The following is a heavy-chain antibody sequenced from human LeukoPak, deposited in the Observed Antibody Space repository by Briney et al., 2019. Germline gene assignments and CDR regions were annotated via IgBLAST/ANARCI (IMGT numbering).Heavy chain of an antibody. Sequence: GGSLRLSCAASGFTFSSYGMLWVRQAPGKGLEWVAFIRYDGSNKYYADSVKGRFTISRDNSKHTLYLQMNSLRAEDTAVYYCAKHARWFADLLSPDDPWGQGTLVTVPS. V-gene: IGHV3-30*02. CDR2: IRYDGSNK. J-gene: IGHJ5*02. CDR3: AKHARWFADLLSPDDP. D-gene: IGHD3-10*01. CDR1: GFTFSSYG.